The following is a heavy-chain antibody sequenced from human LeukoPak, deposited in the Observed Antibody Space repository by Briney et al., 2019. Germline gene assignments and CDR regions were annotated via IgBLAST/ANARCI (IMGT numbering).Heavy chain of an antibody. D-gene: IGHD3-22*01. Sequence: PGGSLRLSCAASGFTFSSYSMNWVRQAPGKGLEWVSYISSGSSTIYYADSVKGRFTISRDNAKNSLYLQMNSLRAEDTAVYYCAKEPLPYYYDSSGYYYFDYWGQGTLVTVSS. J-gene: IGHJ4*02. CDR2: ISSGSSTI. V-gene: IGHV3-48*04. CDR3: AKEPLPYYYDSSGYYYFDY. CDR1: GFTFSSYS.